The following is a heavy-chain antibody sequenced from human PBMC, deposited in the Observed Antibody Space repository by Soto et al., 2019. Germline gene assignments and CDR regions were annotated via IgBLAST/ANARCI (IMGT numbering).Heavy chain of an antibody. J-gene: IGHJ3*02. Sequence: PGGSLRLSCAASGFTFSSYSVNWVRQAPGKGLEWVSSISSSSSYIYYADSVKGRFTISRDNAKNSLYLQMNSLRAEDTAVYYCARVVYDFWSGPSSPDIWGQGTMVTVSS. D-gene: IGHD3-3*01. CDR1: GFTFSSYS. CDR2: ISSSSSYI. CDR3: ARVVYDFWSGPSSPDI. V-gene: IGHV3-21*01.